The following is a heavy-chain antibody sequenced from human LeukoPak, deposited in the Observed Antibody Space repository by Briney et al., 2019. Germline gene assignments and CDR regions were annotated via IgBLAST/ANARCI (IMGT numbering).Heavy chain of an antibody. V-gene: IGHV3-7*01. CDR3: ARDILTGYLDY. CDR1: GFTFSSYW. CDR2: IKQDGSEK. D-gene: IGHD3-9*01. Sequence: GGSLRLSCAASGFTFSSYWMSWVRQAPGKGLEWVANIKQDGSEKYYVDSVKGRFTISRDNAKNSLYLQMNSLRAEDTAVHYCARDILTGYLDYWGQGTLVTVSS. J-gene: IGHJ4*02.